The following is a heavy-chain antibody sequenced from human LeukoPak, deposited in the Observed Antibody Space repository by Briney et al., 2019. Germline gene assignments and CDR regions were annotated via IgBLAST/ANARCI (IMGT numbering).Heavy chain of an antibody. CDR1: GYSISSGYY. J-gene: IGHJ5*02. V-gene: IGHV4-38-2*02. D-gene: IGHD4-11*01. Sequence: KPSETLSLTCTVSGYSISSGYYWGWIRQPPGKGLEWIGSIYHSGSTYYNPSLKSRVTISVDTSKNQFSLKLSSVTAADTAVYYCARGYDSNYVPYNRFDPWGQGTLVTVSS. CDR2: IYHSGST. CDR3: ARGYDSNYVPYNRFDP.